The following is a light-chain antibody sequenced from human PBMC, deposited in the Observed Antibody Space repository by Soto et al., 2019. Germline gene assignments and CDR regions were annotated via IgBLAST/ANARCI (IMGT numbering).Light chain of an antibody. CDR2: KAS. Sequence: IPITIYTSTRSGTVGDRVTITCRASRTISSWLAWYQQKPGKAPKLLIYKASTLKSGVPSRFSGSGSGTEFTLTISSLQPDDFATYYCQHYNSYSEAFGQGT. CDR3: QHYNSYSEA. J-gene: IGKJ1*01. CDR1: RTISSW. V-gene: IGKV1-5*03.